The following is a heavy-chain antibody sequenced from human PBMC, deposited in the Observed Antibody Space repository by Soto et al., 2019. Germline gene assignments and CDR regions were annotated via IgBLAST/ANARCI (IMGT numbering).Heavy chain of an antibody. V-gene: IGHV4-31*03. CDR3: VIDCIAASRDVFYI. CDR1: GGSISSGCYH. Sequence: TLSLTCTVSGGSISSGCYHWSWIRQHPEKGLEWIGYIYYSGSTYYNPSLKSRVTISVDTSKNQFSLKLSSVTAADTAVYYCVIDCIAASRDVFYIWSQGTMVTGSS. CDR2: IYYSGST. J-gene: IGHJ3*02. D-gene: IGHD6-6*01.